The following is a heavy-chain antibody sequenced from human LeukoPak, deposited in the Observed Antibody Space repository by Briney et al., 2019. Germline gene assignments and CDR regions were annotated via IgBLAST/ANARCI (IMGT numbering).Heavy chain of an antibody. CDR3: ASCNSGYASISKHGDAFDI. CDR2: IYRSGRT. J-gene: IGHJ3*02. V-gene: IGHV3-53*01. CDR1: GFTVSIDY. Sequence: PGGSLRLSCAVSGFTVSIDYMGGVRQAPGKGLEWSSVIYRSGRTYYADSVKGRFTISRDNSKNSLYLQMNSLRAEDTAVYYCASCNSGYASISKHGDAFDIWGQGTMATVSS. D-gene: IGHD5-12*01.